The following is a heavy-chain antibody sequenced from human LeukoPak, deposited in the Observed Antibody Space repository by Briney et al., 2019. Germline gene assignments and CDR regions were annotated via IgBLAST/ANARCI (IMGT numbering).Heavy chain of an antibody. J-gene: IGHJ6*03. CDR1: GFPFSDFA. CDR2: ISGGGDNT. V-gene: IGHV3-23*01. CDR3: AKFEGALLGNYYMDV. Sequence: GGSLRLSCAVSGFPFSDFAMSWVRQAPGKGLEWVSTISGGGDNTYFADSVKGRFTISRDNSKNTLFLQMVSLRAEDTAVYYCAKFEGALLGNYYMDVWGKGTTATVSS.